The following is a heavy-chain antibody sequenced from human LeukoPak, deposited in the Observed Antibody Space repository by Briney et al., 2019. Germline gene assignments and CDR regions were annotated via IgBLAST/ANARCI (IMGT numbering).Heavy chain of an antibody. CDR2: LDSGGSA. CDR3: ARDHVVASGAVAY. CDR1: GFTVSDNY. V-gene: IGHV3-53*01. D-gene: IGHD2-15*01. Sequence: PGGSLRLSCAASGFTVSDNYMSWFRLAPGKGLEWLSVLDSGGSAIYADSVRGRFTISRDNSKNTLHLQMDSLTIEDSALYYCARDHVVASGAVAYWGQGTLVTVSS. J-gene: IGHJ4*02.